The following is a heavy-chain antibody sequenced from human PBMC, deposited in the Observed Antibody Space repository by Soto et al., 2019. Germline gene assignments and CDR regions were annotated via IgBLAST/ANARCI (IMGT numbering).Heavy chain of an antibody. CDR3: ARDVSITMIVVASYYYYGMDV. CDR1: RYAFTSYY. J-gene: IGHJ6*02. V-gene: IGHV1-46*01. CDR2: INPSGGST. Sequence: GASVKVSCKASRYAFTSYYMHWVRQAPGQGLEWMGIINPSGGSTSYAQKFQGRVTMTRDTSTRTVYMELSSLRSEDTAVYYCARDVSITMIVVASYYYYGMDVWGQGTTVTVSS. D-gene: IGHD3-22*01.